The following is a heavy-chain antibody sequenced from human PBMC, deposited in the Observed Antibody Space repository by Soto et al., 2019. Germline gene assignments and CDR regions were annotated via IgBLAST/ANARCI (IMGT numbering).Heavy chain of an antibody. Sequence: EVQLLESGGGLVQPGGSLRLSCAASGFTFSSYAMSWVRQAPGKGLEWVSAISGSGGSTYYADSVKGRFTISRDNSKSTLYLQMNGLRAEDTAVYYCARNSSGRRNWFDPWGQGTLVTVSS. CDR2: ISGSGGST. CDR1: GFTFSSYA. D-gene: IGHD6-19*01. J-gene: IGHJ5*02. V-gene: IGHV3-23*01. CDR3: ARNSSGRRNWFDP.